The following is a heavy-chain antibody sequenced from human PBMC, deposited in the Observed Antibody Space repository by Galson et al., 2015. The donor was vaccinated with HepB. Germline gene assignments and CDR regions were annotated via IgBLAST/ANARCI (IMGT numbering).Heavy chain of an antibody. J-gene: IGHJ4*02. CDR1: GFSFSSYW. CDR3: ARDGAEATPNDY. Sequence: SLRLSCAASGFSFSSYWMHWVRQAPGKGLVWISGIKTDGTITVYADSVKGRLTIPRDNAKNTLYLQMNSLSDHDTAMYYCARDGAEATPNDYWGQGTLVTVSS. CDR2: IKTDGTIT. V-gene: IGHV3-74*01. D-gene: IGHD2-15*01.